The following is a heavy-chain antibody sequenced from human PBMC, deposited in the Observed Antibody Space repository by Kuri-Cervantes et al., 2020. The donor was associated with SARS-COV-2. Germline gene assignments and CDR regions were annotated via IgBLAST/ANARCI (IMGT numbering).Heavy chain of an antibody. J-gene: IGHJ4*02. CDR1: GFTFSRYA. D-gene: IGHD2-21*01. CDR3: ARDRVGVHDS. CDR2: ISYDGSNK. Sequence: GGSLRLSCAASGFTFSRYAMHWVRPAPGKGLEWVAVISYDGSNKDYTASGKGRFTISRDNSQNALYLQMKSLRTEDTALYYCARDRVGVHDSWGQGTLVTVSS. V-gene: IGHV3-30-3*01.